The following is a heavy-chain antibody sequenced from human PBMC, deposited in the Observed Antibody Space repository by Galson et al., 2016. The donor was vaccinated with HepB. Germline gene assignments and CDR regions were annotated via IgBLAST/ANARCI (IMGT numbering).Heavy chain of an antibody. CDR3: AKGMHPEPSDHWTDDS. V-gene: IGHV3-23*01. D-gene: IGHD3/OR15-3a*01. Sequence: SLRLSCAASGFTLSNYAMTWVRQTPGKGLEWVSTIRDSGDITYYADSVRGRFTISRDSSKNTLYLQMNSLRVEDTAVYYCAKGMHPEPSDHWTDDSWGQGTTVTVSS. CDR2: IRDSGDIT. CDR1: GFTLSNYA. J-gene: IGHJ4*02.